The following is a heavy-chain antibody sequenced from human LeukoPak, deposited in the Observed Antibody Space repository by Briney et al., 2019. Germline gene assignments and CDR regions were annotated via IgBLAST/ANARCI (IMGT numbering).Heavy chain of an antibody. J-gene: IGHJ4*02. D-gene: IGHD3-3*01. Sequence: SETLSLTCTVSGGSISSSSYYWGWIRQPPGKGLEWIGSIYYSGSTYYNPSLKSRVTISVDTSKNQFSLKLTSVTAADTAVYYCASSHPLGSNNDYYTPFDYWGQGALVIVSS. CDR1: GGSISSSSYY. CDR3: ASSHPLGSNNDYYTPFDY. V-gene: IGHV4-39*07. CDR2: IYYSGST.